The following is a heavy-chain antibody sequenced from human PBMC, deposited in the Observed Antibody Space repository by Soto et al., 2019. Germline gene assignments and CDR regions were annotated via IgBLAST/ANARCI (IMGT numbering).Heavy chain of an antibody. V-gene: IGHV1-18*01. CDR1: GFIFTDFS. D-gene: IGHD3-10*01. J-gene: IGHJ6*02. CDR2: IIPYTDYT. CDR3: ARTPHSHYSRMDV. Sequence: ASVKVSCKASGFIFTDFSLNWVRLTPGQGPEWMGWIIPYTDYTKYAESFQGRVTLTTDTSTNTVYMELRSLTPDDTGVYFCARTPHSHYSRMDVWGLGNWVTVSS.